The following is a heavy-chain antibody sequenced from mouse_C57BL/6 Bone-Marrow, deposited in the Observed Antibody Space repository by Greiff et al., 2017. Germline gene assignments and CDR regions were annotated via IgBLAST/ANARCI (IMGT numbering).Heavy chain of an antibody. D-gene: IGHD2-4*01. J-gene: IGHJ4*01. V-gene: IGHV10-1*01. CDR1: GFSFNTYA. Sequence: EVMLVESGGGLVQPKGSLKLSCAASGFSFNTYAMNWVRQAPGKGLEWVARIRSKSNNYATYYADSVKDRFTISRDDSESMLYLQMNNLKTDDTAMYYCVRPGLRYAVDYWGQGTSVIVSS. CDR2: IRSKSNNYAT. CDR3: VRPGLRYAVDY.